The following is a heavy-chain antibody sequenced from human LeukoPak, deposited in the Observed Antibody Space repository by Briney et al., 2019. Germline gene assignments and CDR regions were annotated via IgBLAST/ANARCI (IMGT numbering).Heavy chain of an antibody. J-gene: IGHJ4*02. Sequence: PGGSLRLSCAASIFTFSRYPMHWVRQAPGKGLDWVAVISFDRSHKYYADSVKGRFIISRDNSKNTLYLQMYSLRAEDTAVYYCARDSKEWFGELLPLLDYWGQGTLVTVSP. CDR1: IFTFSRYP. V-gene: IGHV3-30*04. CDR2: ISFDRSHK. CDR3: ARDSKEWFGELLPLLDY. D-gene: IGHD3-10*01.